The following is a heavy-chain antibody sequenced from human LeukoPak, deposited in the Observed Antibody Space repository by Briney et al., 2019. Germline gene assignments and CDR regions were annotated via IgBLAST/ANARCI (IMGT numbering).Heavy chain of an antibody. J-gene: IGHJ3*02. V-gene: IGHV4-39*07. D-gene: IGHD3-3*01. CDR2: IYYSWST. CDR3: ARGGVLRFLEWSRHDAFDI. CDR1: GGSISSSSYY. Sequence: PSEPLSLTCTVSGGSISSSSYYCGGIRQPPGKGLEWIGSIYYSWSTYYNPSPKSRVTRSVDTSTTQCSLKLSSVTAADTAVYSCARGGVLRFLEWSRHDAFDIWGQGTMVTVSS.